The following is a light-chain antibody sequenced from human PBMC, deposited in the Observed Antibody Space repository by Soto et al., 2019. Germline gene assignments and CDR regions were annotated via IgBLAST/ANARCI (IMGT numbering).Light chain of an antibody. Sequence: IVLTQSPGTLSLSPGERATLSCRASQTVSSNFLAWYQEKPGQGPRLLIYGASTRATGIPDRFSGSGSGTNFTLTISRLDPEDFGVYYCQQYGSSRTFGQGTKVDIK. V-gene: IGKV3-20*01. CDR1: QTVSSNF. J-gene: IGKJ1*01. CDR2: GAS. CDR3: QQYGSSRT.